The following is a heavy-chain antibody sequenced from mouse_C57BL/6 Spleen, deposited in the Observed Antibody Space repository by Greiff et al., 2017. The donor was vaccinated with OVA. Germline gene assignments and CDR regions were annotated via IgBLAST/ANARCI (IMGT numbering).Heavy chain of an antibody. V-gene: IGHV1-81*01. Sequence: VKLMESGAELARPGASVKLSCKASGYTFTSYGISWVKQRTGQGLEWIGEIYPRSGNTYYNEKFKGKATLTADKSSSTAYMELRSLTSEDSAVYFCARGNYGSSDYFDYWGQGTTLTVSS. CDR1: GYTFTSYG. J-gene: IGHJ2*01. CDR2: IYPRSGNT. D-gene: IGHD1-1*01. CDR3: ARGNYGSSDYFDY.